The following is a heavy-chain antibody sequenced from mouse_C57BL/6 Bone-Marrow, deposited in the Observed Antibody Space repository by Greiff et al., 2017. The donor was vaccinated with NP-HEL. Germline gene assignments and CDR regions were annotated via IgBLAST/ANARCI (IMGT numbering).Heavy chain of an antibody. V-gene: IGHV1-61*01. D-gene: IGHD2-1*01. J-gene: IGHJ3*01. CDR1: GYTFTSYW. CDR3: AYRNFPGFAY. Sequence: QVQLQQPGAELVRPGSSVKLSCKASGYTFTSYWMDWVKQRPGQGLEWIGNIYPSDSETHYNQKFKDKATLTVDKSSSTAYMQLSSLTSEDSAVYYCAYRNFPGFAYWGQGTLVTVSA. CDR2: IYPSDSET.